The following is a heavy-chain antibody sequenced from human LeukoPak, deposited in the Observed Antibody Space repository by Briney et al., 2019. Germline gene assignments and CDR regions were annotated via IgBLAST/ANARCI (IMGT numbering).Heavy chain of an antibody. CDR3: ARDTCSGGSCYPGGWFDP. Sequence: ASERVSCKASGYTFTSYGISWVRQAPGQGLEWMGWISGYNANTRYVQKLQGRVTMTTDTSTSTAYMELGSLRSDDTAVYYCARDTCSGGSCYPGGWFDPWGQGTLVTV. CDR2: ISGYNANT. V-gene: IGHV1-18*01. CDR1: GYTFTSYG. D-gene: IGHD2-15*01. J-gene: IGHJ5*02.